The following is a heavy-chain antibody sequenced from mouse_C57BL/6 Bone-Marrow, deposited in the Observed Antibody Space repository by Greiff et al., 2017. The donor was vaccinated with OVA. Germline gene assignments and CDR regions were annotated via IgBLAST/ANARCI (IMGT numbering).Heavy chain of an antibody. CDR2: ISTYCGDA. V-gene: IGHV1-67*01. Sequence: VQLQQSGPELVRPGASVKISCKGSGYTFTDYAMHWVKQSHAKSLEWIGVISTYCGDASYNQKFKDKATMTVDKSSSTAYMKLARLTSEDSAVYSWARQGSPYCFDYWGQGTTLTVSA. CDR3: ARQGSPYCFDY. CDR1: GYTFTDYA. J-gene: IGHJ2*01.